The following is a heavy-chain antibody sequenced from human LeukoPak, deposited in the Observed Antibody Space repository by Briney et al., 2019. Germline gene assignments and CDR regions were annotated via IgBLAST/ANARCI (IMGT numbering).Heavy chain of an antibody. J-gene: IGHJ4*02. CDR1: GGSISSYY. Sequence: SETLSLTCTVSGGSISSYYWSWIRQPPGKGLEWIGYIYYSGSTNYNPSLKSRVTISVDTSKNHFSLKLSSVTAADTAVYYCARHSSSSGPTYYFDYWGQGTLVTVSS. CDR2: IYYSGST. V-gene: IGHV4-59*01. D-gene: IGHD6-6*01. CDR3: ARHSSSSGPTYYFDY.